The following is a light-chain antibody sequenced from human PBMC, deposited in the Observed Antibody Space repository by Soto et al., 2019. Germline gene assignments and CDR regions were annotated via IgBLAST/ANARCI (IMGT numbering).Light chain of an antibody. V-gene: IGLV2-14*02. J-gene: IGLJ1*01. CDR1: SRDIGGYNL. CDR3: SSYTSSSTHV. Sequence: QSALAQPASVSGSPGQSITTSCTGTSRDIGGYNLVSWYQQHPGRAPKLMIYEGNKRPSRVSNRFSGSKSGNTASLTISGLLAEDEADYYCSSYTSSSTHVFGTGTKVTVL. CDR2: EGN.